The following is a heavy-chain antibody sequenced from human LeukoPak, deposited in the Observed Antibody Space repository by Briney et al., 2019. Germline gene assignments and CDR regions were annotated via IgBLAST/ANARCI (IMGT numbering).Heavy chain of an antibody. V-gene: IGHV1-46*01. CDR1: GYTFTSYG. CDR3: ARPQYSSGLFY. CDR2: INPSGGST. Sequence: GASVKVSCKASGYTFTSYGISWVRQAPGQGLEWMGIINPSGGSTSYAQKFQGRVTMTRDMSTSTVYMELSSLRSEDTAVYYCARPQYSSGLFYWGQGTLVTVSS. D-gene: IGHD6-19*01. J-gene: IGHJ4*02.